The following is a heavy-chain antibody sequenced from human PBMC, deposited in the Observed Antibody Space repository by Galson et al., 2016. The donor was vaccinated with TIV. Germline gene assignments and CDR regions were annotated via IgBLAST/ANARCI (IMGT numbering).Heavy chain of an antibody. Sequence: SLRLSCAASGFPFDDYAMHWVRQVPGKGLEWVSGINWNSGYFGYADSVKGRFTILRDSAQNSLYLHMSSLRAEDTAFYYCAKDMNRGCTTSNCYSYDYYYYALDVWGQGTTVTVSS. D-gene: IGHD2-2*02. J-gene: IGHJ6*02. V-gene: IGHV3-9*01. CDR3: AKDMNRGCTTSNCYSYDYYYYALDV. CDR2: INWNSGYF. CDR1: GFPFDDYA.